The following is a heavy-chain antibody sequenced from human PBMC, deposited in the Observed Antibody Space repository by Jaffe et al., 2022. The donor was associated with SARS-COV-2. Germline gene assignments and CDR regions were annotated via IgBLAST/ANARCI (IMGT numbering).Heavy chain of an antibody. CDR1: GGSFSGYY. V-gene: IGHV4-34*01. J-gene: IGHJ5*02. CDR2: INHSGST. D-gene: IGHD2-21*02. CDR3: ARGLGVVVTPNWFDP. Sequence: QVQLQQWGAGLLKPSETLSLTCAVYGGSFSGYYWSWIRQPPGKGLEWIGEINHSGSTNYNPSLKSRVTISVDTSKNQFSLKLSSVTAADTAVYYCARGLGVVVTPNWFDPWGQGTLVTVSS.